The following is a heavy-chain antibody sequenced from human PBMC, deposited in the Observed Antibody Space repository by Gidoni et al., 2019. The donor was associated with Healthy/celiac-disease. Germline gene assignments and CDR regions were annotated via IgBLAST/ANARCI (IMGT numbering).Heavy chain of an antibody. D-gene: IGHD3-10*01. CDR1: GGSFSGYY. J-gene: IGHJ5*02. V-gene: IGHV4-34*01. CDR2: INHSGST. CDR3: ARKTRNYYGRAGSWFDP. Sequence: QVQLQQWGAGLLKPSETLSLTCAVYGGSFSGYYWSWIRQRPGKGLEWIGEINHSGSTNYNPSLKSRVTISVDTSKNQFSLKLSSVTAADTAVYYCARKTRNYYGRAGSWFDPWGQGTLVTVSS.